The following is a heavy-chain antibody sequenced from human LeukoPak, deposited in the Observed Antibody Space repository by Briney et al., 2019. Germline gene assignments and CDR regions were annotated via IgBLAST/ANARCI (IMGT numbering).Heavy chain of an antibody. CDR2: IYYSGST. CDR1: GGSLSSYY. Sequence: SETLSLTCTVSGGSLSSYYWSWIRQPPGKGLEWIGYIYYSGSTNYNPSLKSRVTISVDTSKNQFSLKLSSVTAADTAVYYCARDPLRNVFDIWGQGTMVTVSS. J-gene: IGHJ3*02. D-gene: IGHD3-16*02. V-gene: IGHV4-59*01. CDR3: ARDPLRNVFDI.